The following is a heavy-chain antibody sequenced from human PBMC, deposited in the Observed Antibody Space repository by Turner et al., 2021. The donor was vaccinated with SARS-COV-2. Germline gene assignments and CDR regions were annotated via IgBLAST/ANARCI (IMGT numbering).Heavy chain of an antibody. J-gene: IGHJ4*02. CDR3: ARSSTSANRFDY. D-gene: IGHD2-2*01. V-gene: IGHV4-31*02. Sequence: QVQLQESGPRLVKPSQTLSLTRPVSGCTIRRGVYYWSWIRQHPGKGLEWIGYYWNRGKTYYTPSLKSRVTRSVDSSKNQCSLKLSCVTAADTAVYFCARSSTSANRFDYWGQGTLVTVSS. CDR2: YWNRGKT. CDR1: GCTIRRGVYY.